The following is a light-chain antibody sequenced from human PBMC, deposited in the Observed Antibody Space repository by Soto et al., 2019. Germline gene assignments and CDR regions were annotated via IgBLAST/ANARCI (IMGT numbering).Light chain of an antibody. Sequence: QSVLTQPPSVSGAPGQRVTISCTGSSSNIGAGYDVHWYQQLPGTAPKLLIYSNFNRPSGVPDRFSGSKSDTSASLAITGLQAEDEADYSCQSYDSTLSAVVFGGGTKVTVL. J-gene: IGLJ2*01. CDR1: SSNIGAGYD. V-gene: IGLV1-40*01. CDR2: SNF. CDR3: QSYDSTLSAVV.